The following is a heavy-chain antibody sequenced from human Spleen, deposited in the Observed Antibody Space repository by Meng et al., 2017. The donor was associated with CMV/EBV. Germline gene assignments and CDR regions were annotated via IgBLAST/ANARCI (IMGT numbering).Heavy chain of an antibody. CDR3: ARNHDFTNYGVY. V-gene: IGHV3-66*02. J-gene: IGHJ4*02. CDR2: IYSGGKT. CDR1: GFIFNEYA. D-gene: IGHD4-11*01. Sequence: GGSLRLSCTASGFIFNEYAMSWVRQAPGKGLEWVSVIYSGGKTYYADSVKGRFTISRDNSKNTLYLQMNSLRAEDTALYYCARNHDFTNYGVYWGQGTLVTVSS.